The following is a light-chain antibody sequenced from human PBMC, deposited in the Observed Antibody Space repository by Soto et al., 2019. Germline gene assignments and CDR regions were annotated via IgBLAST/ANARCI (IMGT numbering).Light chain of an antibody. CDR3: LAWDSSLNGHV. CDR1: SFNIGNHG. J-gene: IGLJ1*01. V-gene: IGLV1-36*01. CDR2: NNE. Sequence: QSALPQPPSVSAAPGQRVTISCSGGSFNIGNHGANWYLQIPGKPPTVVIYNNEFLSSGVYDRFSGSKPGTSASLAISGLQSEGEGDYFCLAWDSSLNGHVFGTGTKVT.